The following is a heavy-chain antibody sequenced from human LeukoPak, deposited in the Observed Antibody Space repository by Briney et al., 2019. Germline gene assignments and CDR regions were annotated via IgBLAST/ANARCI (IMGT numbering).Heavy chain of an antibody. D-gene: IGHD1-26*01. Sequence: GGTLRLSCAASGFTFSRYGMSWVRQAPGKGLEWVSAISGSGGRTYYADSVKGRFTISRDDSKNTLYLQMNSLRAEDTAVYYCATGLYSGSYSGFDYWGQGTLVTVSS. J-gene: IGHJ4*02. CDR1: GFTFSRYG. CDR2: ISGSGGRT. V-gene: IGHV3-23*01. CDR3: ATGLYSGSYSGFDY.